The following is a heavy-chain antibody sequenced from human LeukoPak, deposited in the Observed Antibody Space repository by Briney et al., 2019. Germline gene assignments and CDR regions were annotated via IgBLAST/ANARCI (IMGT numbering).Heavy chain of an antibody. J-gene: IGHJ4*02. CDR1: XFTFXXXX. CDR2: ITSSSSYI. D-gene: IGHD3-10*01. V-gene: IGHV3-21*04. Sequence: ASXFTFXXXXMTXXXXXPXXXXXXXXSITSSSSYIHYADSVKGRFTISRDNSKNTLYLQMNSLRAEDTAVYYCAKRYYYGSGSYSNWGQGALVTVSS. CDR3: AKRYYYGSGSYSN.